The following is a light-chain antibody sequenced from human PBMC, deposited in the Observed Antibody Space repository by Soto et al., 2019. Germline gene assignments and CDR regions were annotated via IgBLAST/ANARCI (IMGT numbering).Light chain of an antibody. V-gene: IGLV2-14*01. Sequence: QSALTQPASVSGSPGQSITISCTGTSSDVGRYNYVPWYQQHPGKAPKLMIYEVRNRPSGVSSRFSGSKSGNTASLTISGLQAEDEAEYYCNSYTSSTTWVFGGGTKLTVL. CDR3: NSYTSSTTWV. CDR2: EVR. CDR1: SSDVGRYNY. J-gene: IGLJ3*02.